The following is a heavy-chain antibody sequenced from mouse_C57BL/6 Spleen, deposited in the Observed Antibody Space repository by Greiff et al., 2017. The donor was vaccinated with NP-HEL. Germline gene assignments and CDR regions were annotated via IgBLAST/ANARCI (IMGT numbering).Heavy chain of an antibody. CDR1: GYTFTSYW. V-gene: IGHV1-72*01. D-gene: IGHD1-1*01. J-gene: IGHJ4*01. Sequence: QVQLQQPGAELVKPGASVKLSCKASGYTFTSYWMHWVKQRPGRGLEWIGRIDPNSGGTKYNEKFKSKATLTVDKPSSTAYMQLSSLTSEDSAVYYCAGTTVVAYYYAMDYWGQGTSVTVSS. CDR3: AGTTVVAYYYAMDY. CDR2: IDPNSGGT.